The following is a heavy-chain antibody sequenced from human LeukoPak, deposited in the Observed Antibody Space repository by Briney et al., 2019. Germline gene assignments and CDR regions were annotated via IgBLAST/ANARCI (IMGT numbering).Heavy chain of an antibody. CDR2: INPSGGST. Sequence: ASVKVSCKTSGYTFKTYAINWVRQAPGQGLEWMGIINPSGGSTSYAQRFQGRVTVTTDTSTSTVYMELNSLGSEDTAVYYCARERRTWGEDFWGQGTLVTVSS. D-gene: IGHD3-16*01. J-gene: IGHJ4*02. CDR3: ARERRTWGEDF. CDR1: GYTFKTYA. V-gene: IGHV1-46*02.